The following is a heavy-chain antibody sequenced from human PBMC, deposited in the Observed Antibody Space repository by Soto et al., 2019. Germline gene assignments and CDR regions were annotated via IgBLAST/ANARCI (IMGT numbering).Heavy chain of an antibody. CDR3: ARDSTGPYTLWRAFDI. J-gene: IGHJ3*02. CDR1: GGTFSSYT. V-gene: IGHV1-69*04. D-gene: IGHD3-16*01. Sequence: GASVKVSCKASGGTFSSYTISWVRQAPGQGLEWMGRIIPILGIANYAQKFQGRVTITADKSTSTAYMELSSLRSEDTAVYYCARDSTGPYTLWRAFDIWGQGTMVTVSS. CDR2: IIPILGIA.